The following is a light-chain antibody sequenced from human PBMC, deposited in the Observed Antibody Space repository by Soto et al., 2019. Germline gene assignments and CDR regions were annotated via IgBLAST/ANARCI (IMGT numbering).Light chain of an antibody. V-gene: IGKV3-15*01. CDR2: GAS. J-gene: IGKJ4*01. CDR3: QHYKNRPLT. CDR1: QSVSSD. Sequence: EVVMTQSPATLSVSPGERATLSCRASQSVSSDLAWYQHKPGQAPRLLIYGASSRATGIPVRFSGSGSGIEFTLTISSLQSEDVAVYYCQHYKNRPLTFGGGTKVEIK.